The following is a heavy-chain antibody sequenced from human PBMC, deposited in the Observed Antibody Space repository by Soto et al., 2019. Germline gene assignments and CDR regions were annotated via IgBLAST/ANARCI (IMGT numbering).Heavy chain of an antibody. V-gene: IGHV4-34*01. CDR3: ARSGYSYYPNEFDY. Sequence: SETLSLTCAVYGGSFSGYYWSWIRQPPGKGLEWIGEINHSGSTNYNPSLKSRVTISVDTSKNQFSLKLSSVTAADTAVYYCARSGYSYYPNEFDYWGQGTLVTVSS. D-gene: IGHD5-18*01. CDR1: GGSFSGYY. CDR2: INHSGST. J-gene: IGHJ4*02.